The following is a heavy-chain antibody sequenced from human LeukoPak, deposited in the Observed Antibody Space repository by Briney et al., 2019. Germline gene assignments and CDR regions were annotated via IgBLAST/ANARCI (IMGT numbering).Heavy chain of an antibody. D-gene: IGHD1-26*01. CDR1: GFTFSSYA. J-gene: IGHJ6*02. Sequence: GGSLRLSCAASGFTFSSYAMHWVRQAPGKGLEWVAVISYDGSNKYYADSVKGRFIISRDNSKNTLYLQMNSLRAEDTAVYYCARDYSGSPYYGMDVWGQGTTVTVSS. CDR2: ISYDGSNK. CDR3: ARDYSGSPYYGMDV. V-gene: IGHV3-30*04.